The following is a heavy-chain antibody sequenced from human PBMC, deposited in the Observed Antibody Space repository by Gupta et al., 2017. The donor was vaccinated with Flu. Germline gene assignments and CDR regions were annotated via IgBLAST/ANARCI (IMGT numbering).Heavy chain of an antibody. Sequence: EVQLVESGGGSVQPGGSLSLSCVASGLALSRHDMSWVRQAPGKRLEWVSFISPSATIYYGDPGRGRFTISRDNAKNSLYLQMSGLRDEDTAVYYCARGHWDNWGQGTLVTVSS. V-gene: IGHV3-48*03. CDR3: ARGHWDN. CDR1: GLALSRHD. J-gene: IGHJ4*02. CDR2: ISPSATI.